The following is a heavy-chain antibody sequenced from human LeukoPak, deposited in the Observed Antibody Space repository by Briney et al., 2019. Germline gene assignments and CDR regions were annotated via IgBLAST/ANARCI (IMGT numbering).Heavy chain of an antibody. CDR3: ARDGIAGYYGSGSYYFDY. V-gene: IGHV1-69*13. CDR2: IIPIFGTA. CDR1: GYTFTGYY. Sequence: GASVKVSCKASGYTFTGYYMHWVRPAPGQGLEWMGGIIPIFGTANYAQKFQGRVTITADESTSTAYMELSSLRSEDTAVYYCARDGIAGYYGSGSYYFDYWGQGTLVSVSS. J-gene: IGHJ4*02. D-gene: IGHD3-10*01.